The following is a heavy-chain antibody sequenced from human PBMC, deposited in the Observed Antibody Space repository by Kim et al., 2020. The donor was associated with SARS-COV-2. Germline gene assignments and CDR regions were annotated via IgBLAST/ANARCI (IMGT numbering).Heavy chain of an antibody. Sequence: GGSLRLSCAASGFTFSSYAMHWVRQAPGKGLEWVAVISYDGRNKYYADSVKGRFTISRDNSKNTLYLQMNSLRAEDTAVYYCARIKTSYSYADVWGQGITVTVSS. J-gene: IGHJ6*02. V-gene: IGHV3-30*04. CDR3: ARIKTSYSYADV. D-gene: IGHD5-18*01. CDR2: ISYDGRNK. CDR1: GFTFSSYA.